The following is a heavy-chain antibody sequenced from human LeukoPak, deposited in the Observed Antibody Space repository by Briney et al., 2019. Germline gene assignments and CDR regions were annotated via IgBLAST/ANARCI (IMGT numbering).Heavy chain of an antibody. CDR3: ARDSTIESGYYMDV. Sequence: ASVKVSCKASGYTFTGYYMHWVRQAPGQGLEWIGWINPNSGGTNYAQKFQGRVTMTRDTSTSTAYMELRSLRSDDTAVYYCARDSTIESGYYMDVWGKGTTVTISS. D-gene: IGHD2/OR15-2a*01. V-gene: IGHV1-2*02. CDR2: INPNSGGT. CDR1: GYTFTGYY. J-gene: IGHJ6*03.